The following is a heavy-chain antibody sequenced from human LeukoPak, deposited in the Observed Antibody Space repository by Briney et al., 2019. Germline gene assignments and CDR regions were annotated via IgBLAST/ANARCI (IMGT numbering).Heavy chain of an antibody. Sequence: SETLSLTCTVSGGSIRYYFWSWIRQPLGKGLEWIGCIYTSGRTNYNPSLKSRVTISVDTSKNQFSLNLSSVTAADTAVYYCARGVLHDSSGYPFDYWGRGTLVTVSS. CDR3: ARGVLHDSSGYPFDY. V-gene: IGHV4-4*09. D-gene: IGHD3-22*01. CDR2: IYTSGRT. J-gene: IGHJ4*02. CDR1: GGSIRYYF.